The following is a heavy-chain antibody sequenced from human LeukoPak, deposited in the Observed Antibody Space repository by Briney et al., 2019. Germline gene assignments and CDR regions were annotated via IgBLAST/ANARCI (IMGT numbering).Heavy chain of an antibody. CDR1: GFTFSSYW. CDR3: AKDEFGSSDAFDI. CDR2: ISGTGSNR. J-gene: IGHJ3*02. V-gene: IGHV3-23*01. Sequence: GGSLRLSCAASGFTFSSYWMSWVRQTPAMGLEWVSAISGTGSNREYADSVKGRFTISRDNSKNTLYLQMNSLRAEDTAVYYCAKDEFGSSDAFDIWGQGTMVTVSS. D-gene: IGHD1-26*01.